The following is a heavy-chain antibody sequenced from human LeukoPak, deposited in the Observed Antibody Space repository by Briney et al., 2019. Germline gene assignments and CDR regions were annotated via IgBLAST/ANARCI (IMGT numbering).Heavy chain of an antibody. CDR2: MNPNSGNT. CDR1: GYTFTSYD. CDR3: ARGWGSSGSFDY. Sequence: GASVKVSCKASGYTFTSYDINWVRQATGQGLEWMGWMNPNSGNTGYAQKFQGRVTMTRNTSISTAYMELSSLKSEDTAVYYCARGWGSSGSFDYWGQGTLVTVSS. V-gene: IGHV1-8*01. J-gene: IGHJ4*02. D-gene: IGHD3-22*01.